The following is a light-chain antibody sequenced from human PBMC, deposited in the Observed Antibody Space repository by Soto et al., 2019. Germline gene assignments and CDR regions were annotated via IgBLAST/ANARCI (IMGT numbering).Light chain of an antibody. Sequence: TQCAHTLSLSPPAMASLPCSATLHGSSSYLAWYQQKPGQAPRLLIYRTSNRDTGIPDRFSGSGSGTDFTLTISRLEPDDFAVYCCQQYDSSPRTFGQGTKVDIK. V-gene: IGKV3-20*01. CDR1: LHGSSSY. CDR3: QQYDSSPRT. J-gene: IGKJ1*01. CDR2: RTS.